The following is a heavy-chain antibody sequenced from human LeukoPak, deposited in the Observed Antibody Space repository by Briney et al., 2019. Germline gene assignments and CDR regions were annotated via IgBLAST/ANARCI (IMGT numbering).Heavy chain of an antibody. Sequence: SETLSLTCVLYGGSFTDYYWAWIRQPPGKGLEWIGSVYYGRSPYFNPSLESRATISVDTSKNHFSLKMSSVTAADTAVYYCARSSGTGTFSYWGQGTLVTVSS. CDR3: ARSSGTGTFSY. CDR1: GGSFTDYY. D-gene: IGHD6-25*01. CDR2: VYYGRSP. J-gene: IGHJ4*02. V-gene: IGHV4-39*02.